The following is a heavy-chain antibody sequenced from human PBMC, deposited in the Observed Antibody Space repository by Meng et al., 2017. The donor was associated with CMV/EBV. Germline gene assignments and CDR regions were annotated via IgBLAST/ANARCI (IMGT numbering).Heavy chain of an antibody. Sequence: ASVKVSCKASGYTFTSYAMHWVRQAPGQRLEWMGWSNAGNGNTKYSQEFQGRVTITRDTSASTAYMELSSLRSEDMAVYYCARESHGTTGTTPVDWFDPWGQGTLVTVSS. CDR1: GYTFTSYA. CDR3: ARESHGTTGTTPVDWFDP. D-gene: IGHD1-1*01. CDR2: SNAGNGNT. J-gene: IGHJ5*02. V-gene: IGHV1-3*02.